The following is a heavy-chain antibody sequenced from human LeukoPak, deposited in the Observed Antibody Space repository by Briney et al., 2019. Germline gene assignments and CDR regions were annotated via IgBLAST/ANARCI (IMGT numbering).Heavy chain of an antibody. CDR3: ARDGYCSGGSCYPNAFDI. J-gene: IGHJ3*02. Sequence: SGTLSLTCAVSGGSISSSNWWSWVRQPPGKGLEWIGEIYHSGSTNYNPSLKSRVTISVDKSKNQFSLKLSSVTAADTAVYYCARDGYCSGGSCYPNAFDIWGQGTMVTVSS. V-gene: IGHV4-4*02. D-gene: IGHD2-15*01. CDR2: IYHSGST. CDR1: GGSISSSNW.